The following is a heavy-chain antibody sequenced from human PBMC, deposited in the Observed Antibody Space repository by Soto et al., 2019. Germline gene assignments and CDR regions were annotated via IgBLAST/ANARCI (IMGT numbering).Heavy chain of an antibody. CDR1: GFSFGNYW. Sequence: GGSLRLSCAVSGFSFGNYWMSWVRQAPGKGLEWLASIKEDGSERYYLDSVKGRFTISRDNAKDSLALQMNSLRGEDTAFYYCARDVGPVTIFGEALSGYFDFWGQGTLVTVSS. CDR2: IKEDGSER. J-gene: IGHJ4*02. CDR3: ARDVGPVTIFGEALSGYFDF. D-gene: IGHD3-3*01. V-gene: IGHV3-7*03.